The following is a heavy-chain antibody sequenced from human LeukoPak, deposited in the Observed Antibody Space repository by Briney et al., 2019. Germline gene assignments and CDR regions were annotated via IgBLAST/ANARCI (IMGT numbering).Heavy chain of an antibody. V-gene: IGHV3-23*01. CDR3: AKRGVVIRVILVGFHKEAYYFDS. D-gene: IGHD3-22*01. Sequence: GGSLRLSSTVSGITLSNYGMSWVRQAPGKGLEWVAGISDSGGRTNYADSVKGRFTVSRDSPKNTLYLQMNRLRAEDTALYFCAKRGVVIRVILVGFHKEAYYFDSGGQGALVTVSS. CDR1: GITLSNYG. J-gene: IGHJ4*02. CDR2: ISDSGGRT.